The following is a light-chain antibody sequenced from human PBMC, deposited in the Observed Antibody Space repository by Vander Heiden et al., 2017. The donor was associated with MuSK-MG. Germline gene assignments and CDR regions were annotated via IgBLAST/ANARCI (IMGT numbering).Light chain of an antibody. CDR1: QSVSSY. CDR3: QQRTNWWT. V-gene: IGKV3-11*01. J-gene: IGKJ1*01. Sequence: EIVLTQPPATLSLSPGERATLSCRASQSVSSYLAWYQQKPGQAPRLLIYDASNRATGIPARFSGSGSGTDFTLTISSLEPEDFALYYCQQRTNWWTFGQGTKVEIK. CDR2: DAS.